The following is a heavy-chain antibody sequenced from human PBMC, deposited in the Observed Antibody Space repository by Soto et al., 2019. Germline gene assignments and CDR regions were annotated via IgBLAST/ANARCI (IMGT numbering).Heavy chain of an antibody. Sequence: SETLSLTCAVYGGSFSGYYWSWIRQPPGKGLEWIGEINHSGSTNYNPSLKSRVTISVDTSKNQFSLKLSSVTAADTAVYYCASTAMAIFDYWGQGTLVTVSS. D-gene: IGHD5-18*01. V-gene: IGHV4-34*01. CDR1: GGSFSGYY. CDR3: ASTAMAIFDY. J-gene: IGHJ4*02. CDR2: INHSGST.